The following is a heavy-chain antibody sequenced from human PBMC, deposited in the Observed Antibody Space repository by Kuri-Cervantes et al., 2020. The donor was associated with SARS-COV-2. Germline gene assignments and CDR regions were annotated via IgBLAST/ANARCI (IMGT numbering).Heavy chain of an antibody. CDR3: AIMYYDSSGYYEVRYFDY. CDR1: GGSISSGSYY. J-gene: IGHJ4*02. D-gene: IGHD3-22*01. V-gene: IGHV4-61*01. Sequence: SETLSLTCTVSGGSISSGSYYWIWIRQPPGKGLEWIGYIYYSGSTNYNPSLKSRVTISVDTSKNQFSLKLSSVTAADTAVYYCAIMYYDSSGYYEVRYFDYWGQGALVTVSS. CDR2: IYYSGST.